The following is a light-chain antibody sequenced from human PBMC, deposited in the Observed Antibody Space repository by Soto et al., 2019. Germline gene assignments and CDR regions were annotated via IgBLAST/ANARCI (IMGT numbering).Light chain of an antibody. CDR3: QQSYTAPT. Sequence: IQMTHSPASLSASLLYIVTITFLSIQVIIIYLNWYQQKPGKDPKLLMYESSSLHSGVPSRFSGSGSGTDFTLTISSLQPEDFATYYCQQSYTAPTFGGGTKVDIK. J-gene: IGKJ4*01. CDR1: QVIIIY. V-gene: IGKV1-39*01. CDR2: ESS.